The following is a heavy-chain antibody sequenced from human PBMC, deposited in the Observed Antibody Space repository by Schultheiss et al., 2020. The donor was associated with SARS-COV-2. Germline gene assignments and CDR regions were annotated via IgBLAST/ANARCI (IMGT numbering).Heavy chain of an antibody. CDR2: IKSKNNGETR. Sequence: GGSLRLSCAASGFIFSNAWMSWVRQAPGKGLEWVGRIKSKNNGETRDYAAPVKGRFTISRDDSENMLYLQMNSLKTEDTAVYFCTADPGVDYCSGVSCSNYYYYYMDVWGKGTTVTVSS. CDR3: TADPGVDYCSGVSCSNYYYYYMDV. J-gene: IGHJ6*03. CDR1: GFIFSNAW. V-gene: IGHV3-15*01. D-gene: IGHD2-15*01.